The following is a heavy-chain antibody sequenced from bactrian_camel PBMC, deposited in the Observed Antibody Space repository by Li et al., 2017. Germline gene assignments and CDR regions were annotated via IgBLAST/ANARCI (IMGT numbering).Heavy chain of an antibody. CDR2: SSSGALSL. CDR1: GFTFSNFA. D-gene: IGHD1*01. J-gene: IGHJ4*01. V-gene: IGHV3S35*01. CDR3: VKPNPDARGGFDH. Sequence: VQLVESGGGLVQPGGSLRISCAASGFTFSNFAMNWVRQAPGKGLEWVSSSSSGALSLVYADSVKGRFTISRDKAKNTVYLLMNSLKPEDTAVYYCVKPNPDARGGFDHWGQGTQVTVS.